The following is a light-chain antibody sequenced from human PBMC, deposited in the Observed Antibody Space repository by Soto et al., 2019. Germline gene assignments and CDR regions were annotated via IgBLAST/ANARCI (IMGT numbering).Light chain of an antibody. CDR1: QSVLFSSNNLNY. CDR2: WAS. V-gene: IGKV4-1*01. Sequence: DIVLTQSPDSLAVSLGARATINCKSSQSVLFSSNNLNYLAWYQQKPGQPPKLLIYWASTRDSGVPDRFSGSGSGTNFTLIINSLQAEDVAVYYCQQHYSTPLTFGGGTRLEIK. CDR3: QQHYSTPLT. J-gene: IGKJ5*01.